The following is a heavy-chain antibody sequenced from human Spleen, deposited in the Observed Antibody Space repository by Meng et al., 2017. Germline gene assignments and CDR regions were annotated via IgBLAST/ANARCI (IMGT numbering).Heavy chain of an antibody. CDR3: ARDPRRGIYSGYEDY. V-gene: IGHV1-2*06. CDR1: GYNFPDYY. Sequence: ASVKVSCKPSGYNFPDYYIHWVRRAPGQGLEWMGRINPKSGDTHYAQKFQARVTMTGDTSISTAYMELRSLRSDDTAVYYCARDPRRGIYSGYEDYWGQGTLVTVSS. CDR2: INPKSGDT. J-gene: IGHJ4*02. D-gene: IGHD5-12*01.